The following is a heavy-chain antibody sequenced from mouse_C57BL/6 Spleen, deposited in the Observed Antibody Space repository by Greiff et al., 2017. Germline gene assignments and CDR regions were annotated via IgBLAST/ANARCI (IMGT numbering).Heavy chain of an antibody. D-gene: IGHD2-4*01. V-gene: IGHV5-17*01. CDR1: GFTFSDYG. CDR3: ARKGGYDYDGDYYAMDY. Sequence: EVQLVESGGGLVKPGGSLKLSCAASGFTFSDYGMHWVRQAPEKGLEWVAYISSGSSTIYYADPVKGRFTISRDNAKNTLFLQMTSLRSEDTAMYYCARKGGYDYDGDYYAMDYWGQGTSVTVSS. J-gene: IGHJ4*01. CDR2: ISSGSSTI.